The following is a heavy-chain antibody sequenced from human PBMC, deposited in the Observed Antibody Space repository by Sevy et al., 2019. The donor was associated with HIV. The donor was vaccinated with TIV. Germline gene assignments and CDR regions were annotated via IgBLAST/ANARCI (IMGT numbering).Heavy chain of an antibody. CDR1: GFTFSIYA. J-gene: IGHJ6*02. V-gene: IGHV3-30*04. CDR3: ARDVPSAVINPFYYYGMDV. CDR2: ISYDGGNI. D-gene: IGHD2-21*01. Sequence: GGSLRLSCAASGFTFSIYAIHWVRQAPGKGLEWVTVISYDGGNIYYADSLKGRFTVSRDNSKDTVYLQMNILRPEETAVYYCARDVPSAVINPFYYYGMDVWGQGTTVTVSS.